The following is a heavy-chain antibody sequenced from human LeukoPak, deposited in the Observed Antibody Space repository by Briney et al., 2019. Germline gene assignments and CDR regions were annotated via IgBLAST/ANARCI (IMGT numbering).Heavy chain of an antibody. D-gene: IGHD6-13*01. CDR1: GFTFSSYS. CDR2: ISSSSSYI. CDR3: ARTQPGIAAAGTLIPLDY. Sequence: PGGSLRLSCAASGFTFSSYSMNWVRQAPGKGLEWVSSISSSSSYIYYADSVKGRFTISRDNAKNSLYLQMNSLRAEDTAVYYCARTQPGIAAAGTLIPLDYWGQGTLVTVSS. V-gene: IGHV3-21*01. J-gene: IGHJ4*02.